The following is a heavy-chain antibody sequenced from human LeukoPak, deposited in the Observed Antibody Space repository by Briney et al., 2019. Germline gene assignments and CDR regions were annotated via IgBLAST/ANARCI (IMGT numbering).Heavy chain of an antibody. CDR2: INPNSGGT. V-gene: IGHV1-2*06. CDR1: GYSFTGYY. J-gene: IGHJ4*02. D-gene: IGHD6-13*01. CDR3: ARVMSGHSWYLDY. Sequence: ASVKVSCKASGYSFTGYYMHWVRQAPGQGLEWMGRINPNSGGTNYAQKFQGRVTMTRDTSISTAYMELSRLSSDDTAVYLCARVMSGHSWYLDYWGQGTLVTVSS.